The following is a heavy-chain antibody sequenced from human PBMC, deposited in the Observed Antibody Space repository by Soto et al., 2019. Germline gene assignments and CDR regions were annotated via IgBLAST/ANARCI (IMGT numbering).Heavy chain of an antibody. J-gene: IGHJ6*02. CDR1: GFTFSDHY. D-gene: IGHD2-15*01. CDR2: IKNKANSYTT. V-gene: IGHV3-72*01. CDR3: ARDSGLEYCSGGSCPLASWLRYYYYYGMDV. Sequence: HPGGSLRLSCAPSGFTFSDHYMDWVRQAPGKGLEWVGRIKNKANSYTTEYAASVKGGFNISRDDSRNSLYLQMISLRTEDTAVYYCARDSGLEYCSGGSCPLASWLRYYYYYGMDVWAQGTTVTVSS.